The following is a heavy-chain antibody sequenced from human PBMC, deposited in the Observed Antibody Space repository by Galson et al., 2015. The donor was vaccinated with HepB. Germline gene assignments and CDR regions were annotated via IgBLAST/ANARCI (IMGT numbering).Heavy chain of an antibody. J-gene: IGHJ5*02. D-gene: IGHD2-15*01. V-gene: IGHV4-38-2*02. CDR2: IYHSGST. CDR1: GYSISSGYY. CDR3: ARDHCSGGSCYFGGVLGFDP. Sequence: ETLSLTCTVSGYSISSGYYWGWIRQPPGKGLEWIGSIYHSGSTYYNPSLKSRVTISVDTSKNQFSLKLSSVTAADTAVYYCARDHCSGGSCYFGGVLGFDPWGQGTLVTVSS.